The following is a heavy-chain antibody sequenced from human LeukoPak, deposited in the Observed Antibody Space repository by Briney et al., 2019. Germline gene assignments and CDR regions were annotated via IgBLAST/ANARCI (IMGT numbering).Heavy chain of an antibody. CDR1: GYSFTNYW. V-gene: IGHV5-51*01. CDR2: IHPRDSDT. J-gene: IGHJ4*02. D-gene: IGHD2-15*01. CDR3: ARRYCSGSSCYLFDY. Sequence: GESLKIPCKGSGYSFTNYWIGWVRQMPGKGLEWMGIIHPRDSDTRYSPSFQGQVTISADKSISTAYLQWSSLKASDTAMYYCARRYCSGSSCYLFDYWGQGTLVTVSS.